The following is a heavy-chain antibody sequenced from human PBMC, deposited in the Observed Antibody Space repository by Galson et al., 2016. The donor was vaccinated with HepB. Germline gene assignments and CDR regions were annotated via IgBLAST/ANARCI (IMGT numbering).Heavy chain of an antibody. CDR3: ARSAPFGDSSDY. Sequence: SLRLSCADSGFTVSSHYMSWVRQAPGRGLEWVSVIYRGDATYDADSVKGRITIFRDNSKNTLYLQMKSLRADDSGVYYCARSAPFGDSSDYWGQGTLVTVSS. CDR2: IYRGDAT. V-gene: IGHV3-66*01. D-gene: IGHD2-21*02. CDR1: GFTVSSHY. J-gene: IGHJ4*02.